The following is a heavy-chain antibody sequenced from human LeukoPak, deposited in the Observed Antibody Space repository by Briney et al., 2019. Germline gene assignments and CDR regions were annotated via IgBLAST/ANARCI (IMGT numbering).Heavy chain of an antibody. Sequence: GGSLRLSCAASGFTFSNYGMHWVRQAPGKGLEWVTLIWYDGNNKYYAESVKGRFTISRDNSKNTLYLQINSLRAEDTAVYYCTRDDGTSVKYYFDYWGQGTLVTVSS. CDR1: GFTFSNYG. CDR2: IWYDGNNK. V-gene: IGHV3-33*01. D-gene: IGHD1-1*01. CDR3: TRDDGTSVKYYFDY. J-gene: IGHJ4*02.